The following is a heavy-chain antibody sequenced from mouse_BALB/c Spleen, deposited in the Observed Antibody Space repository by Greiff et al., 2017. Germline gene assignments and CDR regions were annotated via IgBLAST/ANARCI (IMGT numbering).Heavy chain of an antibody. D-gene: IGHD1-1*01. CDR1: GFTFSDYY. CDR2: ISDGGSYT. Sequence: EVKLMESGGGLVKPGGSLKLSCAASGFTFSDYYMYWVRQTPEKRLEWVATISDGGSYTYYPDSVKGRFTISRDNAKNNLYLQMSSLKSEDTAMYYCARAYEDYYAMDYWGQGTSVTVSS. CDR3: ARAYEDYYAMDY. V-gene: IGHV5-4*02. J-gene: IGHJ4*01.